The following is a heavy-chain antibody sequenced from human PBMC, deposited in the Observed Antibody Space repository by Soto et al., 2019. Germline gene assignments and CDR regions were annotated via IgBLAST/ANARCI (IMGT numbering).Heavy chain of an antibody. Sequence: SVKVSCKASGDTFSSYAISWVRQAPGQGLEWMGGIIPIFGTANYAQKFQGRVTITADKSTSTAYMELSSLRSEDTAVYYFARGVHSRAGYKTFDYWGQGTLVTVSS. V-gene: IGHV1-69*06. CDR1: GDTFSSYA. D-gene: IGHD3-22*01. J-gene: IGHJ4*02. CDR3: ARGVHSRAGYKTFDY. CDR2: IIPIFGTA.